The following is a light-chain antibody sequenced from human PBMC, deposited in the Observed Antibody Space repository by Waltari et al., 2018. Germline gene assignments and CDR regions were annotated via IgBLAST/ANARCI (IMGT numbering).Light chain of an antibody. V-gene: IGKV3-11*01. CDR2: DAS. CDR3: QQRSDWLLT. Sequence: IVLTQSPDTLSMSPGERSTPPCSASQCVNSYFAWYQQKSGQAPRLPLSDASNRATGIPARFSGGGSGTDFTLTISSLEPEDFAVYYCQQRSDWLLTFGGGTKVEIK. CDR1: QCVNSY. J-gene: IGKJ4*01.